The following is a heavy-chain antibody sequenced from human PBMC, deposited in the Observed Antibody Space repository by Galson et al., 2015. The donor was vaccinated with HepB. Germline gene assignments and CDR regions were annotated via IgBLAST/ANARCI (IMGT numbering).Heavy chain of an antibody. J-gene: IGHJ4*01. Sequence: QSGAEVKKPGESLRISCKGSGYSFTSHWISWVRQMPGKGLEWMGRIDPSDSYPNYSPSFQGLVTMSVDKFISTAYLQWSSLKASDTAIYYCARLPLYSSRWEGLGDFDYWGHGTLVTVSS. V-gene: IGHV5-10-1*01. CDR1: GYSFTSHW. CDR2: IDPSDSYP. CDR3: ARLPLYSSRWEGLGDFDY. D-gene: IGHD6-13*01.